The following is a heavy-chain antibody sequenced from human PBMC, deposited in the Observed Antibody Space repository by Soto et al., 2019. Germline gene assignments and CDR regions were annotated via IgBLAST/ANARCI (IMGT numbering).Heavy chain of an antibody. CDR1: GYTFTSYD. V-gene: IGHV1-8*01. Sequence: QVQLVQSGAEVKKPGASVKVSCKASGYTFTSYDINWVRQATGQGLEWMGWMNPNSGNTGYAQKFRGRVTMTRNTSISTAYMELISLRSEDTAVYYCAITHLRFGEHHYWGQGTLVTVSS. CDR3: AITHLRFGEHHY. CDR2: MNPNSGNT. D-gene: IGHD3-10*01. J-gene: IGHJ4*02.